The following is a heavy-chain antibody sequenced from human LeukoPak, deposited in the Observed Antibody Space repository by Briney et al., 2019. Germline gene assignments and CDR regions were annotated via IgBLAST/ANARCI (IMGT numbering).Heavy chain of an antibody. Sequence: GGSLRLSCAASGFTFSDYYMSWIRQAPGKGLEWVSYISSTSSYINYADSVKGRFAISRDNAKNSLFLQMNSLRAEDTAVYYCARVSQWLVPYWGQGTLVTVSS. J-gene: IGHJ4*02. CDR3: ARVSQWLVPY. D-gene: IGHD6-19*01. CDR1: GFTFSDYY. V-gene: IGHV3-11*05. CDR2: ISSTSSYI.